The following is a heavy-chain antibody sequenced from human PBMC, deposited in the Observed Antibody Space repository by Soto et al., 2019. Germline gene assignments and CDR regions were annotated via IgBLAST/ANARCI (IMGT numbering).Heavy chain of an antibody. J-gene: IGHJ6*03. V-gene: IGHV3-48*04. CDR3: ARPLGYCSGGSCYRGYYYYYYMDV. CDR2: ISSSGSTI. D-gene: IGHD2-15*01. CDR1: GFTFSSYW. Sequence: GGSLRLSCAASGFTFSSYWMHWVRQAPGKGLVWVSRISSSGSTIYYADSVKGRFTISRDNAKNSLYLQMNSLRAEDTAVYYCARPLGYCSGGSCYRGYYYYYYMDVWGKGTTVTVSS.